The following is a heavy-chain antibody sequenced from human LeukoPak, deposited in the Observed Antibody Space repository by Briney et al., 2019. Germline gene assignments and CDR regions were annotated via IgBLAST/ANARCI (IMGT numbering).Heavy chain of an antibody. CDR1: RFTFSSYS. D-gene: IGHD3-3*01. CDR2: ISSSSGYI. CDR3: ARDATIDRYYDFWSGQNWFDP. V-gene: IGHV3-21*01. J-gene: IGHJ5*02. Sequence: GGSLTLSCAASRFTFSSYSMNWVRQAPGKGLEWVSSISSSSGYIYYADSVKGRFTISRDNAKNSLYLQMNSLRAEDTAVYYCARDATIDRYYDFWSGQNWFDPWGQGTLVTVSS.